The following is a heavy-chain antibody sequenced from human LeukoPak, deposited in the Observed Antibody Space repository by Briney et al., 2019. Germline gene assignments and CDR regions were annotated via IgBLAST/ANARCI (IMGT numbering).Heavy chain of an antibody. CDR1: GGSISSSSYY. CDR3: ARGPVLGHSDPHYYYGMDV. D-gene: IGHD2-8*02. J-gene: IGHJ6*02. Sequence: SETLSLTCTVSGGSISSSSYYWGWIRQPPGKGLEWIGEINHSGSTNYNPSLKSRVTISVDTSKNQFSLKLSSVTAADTAVYYCARGPVLGHSDPHYYYGMDVWGQGTTVTVSS. CDR2: INHSGST. V-gene: IGHV4-39*07.